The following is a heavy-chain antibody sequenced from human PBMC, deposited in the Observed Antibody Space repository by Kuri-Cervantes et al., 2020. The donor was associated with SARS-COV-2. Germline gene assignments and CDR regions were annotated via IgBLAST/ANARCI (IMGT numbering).Heavy chain of an antibody. V-gene: IGHV4-59*01. D-gene: IGHD3-10*01. J-gene: IGHJ4*01. CDR1: GGSISGYY. CDR3: ARGGSVSTASLL. Sequence: GSLRLSCTVSGGSISGYYWTWIRQPPGKGLEWIGNIYYSENTKYNPSLKSRVTISIDTSKNQLSLSLSSVTATDTAVYYCARGGSVSTASLLWGHGTLVTVSS. CDR2: IYYSENT.